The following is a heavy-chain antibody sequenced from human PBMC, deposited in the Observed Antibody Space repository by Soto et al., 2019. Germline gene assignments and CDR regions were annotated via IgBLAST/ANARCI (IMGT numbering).Heavy chain of an antibody. CDR1: GFTFSSYA. CDR3: AKDRGYCISTTCLSVY. J-gene: IGHJ4*02. D-gene: IGHD2-2*01. Sequence: GGSLRLSCAASGFTFSSYAMHWVRQAPGKGLEYVSAISSNGGSTYYANSVKGRFTISRDNSKNTLYLQMGSLRAEDTAMYYCAKDRGYCISTTCLSVYWGQAPLGSGAS. V-gene: IGHV3-64*01. CDR2: ISSNGGST.